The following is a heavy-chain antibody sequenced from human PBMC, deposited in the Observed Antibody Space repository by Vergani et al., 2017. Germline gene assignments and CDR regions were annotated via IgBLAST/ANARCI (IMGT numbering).Heavy chain of an antibody. CDR1: GGSISSYY. CDR3: ASYSSSWDYYYYYMDV. V-gene: IGHV4-59*01. Sequence: QVQLQESGPGLVKPSETLSLTCTVSGGSISSYYWSWIRQPPGKGLEWIGYIYYSGSTNYNPSLKSRVTISVDTSKNQFSLKLSAVTAADTAVYYCASYSSSWDYYYYYMDVWGKGP. CDR2: IYYSGST. J-gene: IGHJ6*03. D-gene: IGHD6-13*01.